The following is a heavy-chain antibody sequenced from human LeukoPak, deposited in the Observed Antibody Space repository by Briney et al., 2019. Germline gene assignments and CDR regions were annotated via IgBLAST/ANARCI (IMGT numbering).Heavy chain of an antibody. Sequence: GGSLRLSCAASGFTFSSYAMHWVRQAPGKGLEWVAVISYDGSNKYYADSVKGRFTISRDNSKNTLYLQMNSLRAEDTAVYYCARQGLLWFGELFVEYYFDYWGQGTLVTVSS. V-gene: IGHV3-30*04. D-gene: IGHD3-10*01. CDR3: ARQGLLWFGELFVEYYFDY. CDR2: ISYDGSNK. J-gene: IGHJ4*02. CDR1: GFTFSSYA.